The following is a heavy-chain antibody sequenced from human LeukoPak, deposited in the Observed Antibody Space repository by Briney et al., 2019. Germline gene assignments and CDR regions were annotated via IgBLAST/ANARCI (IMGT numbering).Heavy chain of an antibody. CDR3: VQGGRYSNSQFDY. V-gene: IGHV3-64D*09. CDR1: AFTFSNCA. CDR2: ISYNGGNT. J-gene: IGHJ4*02. D-gene: IGHD6-13*01. Sequence: GGSLRLSCSDSAFTFSNCAMHWVRQAPGRGLEYVSSISYNGGNTYYADSVKGRSTISRDNSKNTLDLQMSSLRAEDTAVYYCVQGGRYSNSQFDYWGQGTLVTVSS.